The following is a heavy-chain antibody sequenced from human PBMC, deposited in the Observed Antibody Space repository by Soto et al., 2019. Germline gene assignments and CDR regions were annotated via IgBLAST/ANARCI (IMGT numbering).Heavy chain of an antibody. V-gene: IGHV1-8*01. CDR1: GYTFATYD. J-gene: IGHJ5*01. D-gene: IGHD2-21*01. CDR3: ARSDGYNFNWLDS. Sequence: QVQLVQSGAEVKTPGASVKVSCKASGYTFATYDINWVRQAPGQGLEWMGWMNPNSGNTGYAQKFQGILTMTRDTALSVAHMELSSLRKEDTAVYYCARSDGYNFNWLDSWGQGTLVTVSA. CDR2: MNPNSGNT.